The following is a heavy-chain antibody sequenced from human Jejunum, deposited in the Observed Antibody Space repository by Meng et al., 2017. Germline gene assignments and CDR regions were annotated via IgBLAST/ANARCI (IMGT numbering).Heavy chain of an antibody. J-gene: IGHJ4*02. D-gene: IGHD3-10*01. CDR1: GISSSACG. Sequence: QVQMVEAGGGGDPPGRALRHTWVASGISSSACGMSWARQATGKGVEWVAIIWSDGGNEYSADSVKGRFTISRDNSKNTVYLQMDSLRAEDTAVYYCARDRGLRDLDHWGQGTLVTVSS. CDR2: IWSDGGNE. CDR3: ARDRGLRDLDH. V-gene: IGHV3-33*01.